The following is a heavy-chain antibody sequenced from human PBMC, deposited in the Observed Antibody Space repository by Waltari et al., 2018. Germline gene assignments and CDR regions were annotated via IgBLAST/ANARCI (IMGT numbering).Heavy chain of an antibody. CDR3: ARDRGRGLYLDS. D-gene: IGHD2-15*01. CDR2: IHRSGRT. CDR1: GDSMSSSDW. V-gene: IGHV4-4*02. J-gene: IGHJ4*02. Sequence: QLQLQQSGPGLVKPSESLSLTCAVSGDSMSSSDWWSWVRQPPGKGLEWIGQIHRSGRTNYSPSLESRVTMSIDTSNNQFSLKMSAATAADTAVYYCARDRGRGLYLDSWGQGTLVTVSP.